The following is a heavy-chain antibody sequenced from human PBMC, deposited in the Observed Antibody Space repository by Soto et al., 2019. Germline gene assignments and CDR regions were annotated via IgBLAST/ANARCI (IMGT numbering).Heavy chain of an antibody. Sequence: PGGSLRLSCAASGFTFSNYAMSWVRQAPGKGLEWVSAISGSGGSTYYADSVGGRFTISRDNSKNTLYLQMNNLRAEDTAVYYYAKESYYDFWSGYSHYWVQRTLVTVSS. CDR2: ISGSGGST. CDR3: AKESYYDFWSGYSHY. CDR1: GFTFSNYA. J-gene: IGHJ4*02. V-gene: IGHV3-23*01. D-gene: IGHD3-3*01.